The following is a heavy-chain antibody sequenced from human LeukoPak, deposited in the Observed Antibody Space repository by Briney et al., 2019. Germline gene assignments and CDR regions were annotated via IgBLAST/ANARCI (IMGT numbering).Heavy chain of an antibody. D-gene: IGHD3-9*01. CDR2: ISSSGSTI. CDR1: GFTFSDYY. J-gene: IGHJ4*02. V-gene: IGHV3-11*01. Sequence: GGSLRLSCAASGFTFSDYYMSWIRQAPGKGLEWVSYISSSGSTIYYADSVKGRFTISRDNAKSSLYLQMNSLRAEDTAVYYCARQGLRYFDWLSIMRIDYWGQGTLVTVSS. CDR3: ARQGLRYFDWLSIMRIDY.